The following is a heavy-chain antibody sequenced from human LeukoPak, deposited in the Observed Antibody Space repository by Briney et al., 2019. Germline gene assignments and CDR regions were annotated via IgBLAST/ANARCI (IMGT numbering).Heavy chain of an antibody. J-gene: IGHJ4*02. CDR3: AKDPYMSSAALDY. Sequence: GGSLRLSCAASGFTFSSYGMHWVRQAPGKGLEWVALIWYDGSNKHYADSVKGRFTISRDNFNNTLNLQMNSLRVEDTAVYYCAKDPYMSSAALDYWGQGTLVT. D-gene: IGHD6-6*01. CDR2: IWYDGSNK. V-gene: IGHV3-33*06. CDR1: GFTFSSYG.